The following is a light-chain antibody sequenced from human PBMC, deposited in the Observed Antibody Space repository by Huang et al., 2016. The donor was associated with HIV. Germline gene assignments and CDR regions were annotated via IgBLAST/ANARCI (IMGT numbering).Light chain of an antibody. V-gene: IGKV1-39*01. CDR1: QNINTY. CDR2: SAS. Sequence: DILLTQSPSSLSASVGDRVTITCRASQNINTYLNWYQQKPGKAPTRLIHSASTLQPGVPSRFSCSGSGTDFTLTVNSLQPEDSATYYCQQGYSALITFGQGTRL. J-gene: IGKJ5*01. CDR3: QQGYSALIT.